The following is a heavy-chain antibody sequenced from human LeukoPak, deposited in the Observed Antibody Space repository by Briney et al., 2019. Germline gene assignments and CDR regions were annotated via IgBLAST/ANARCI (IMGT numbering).Heavy chain of an antibody. V-gene: IGHV1-18*04. D-gene: IGHD6-19*01. Sequence: ASVKVSCKASGYTFTSYGINWVRPAPGQGLEWMGWISGHNGHTNYVQKMQGRGTMTTDTSTNTAYMELRNLTSDDTAVYYCARGPGIAVAGVFDYWGQGSLVTVSS. CDR2: ISGHNGHT. CDR1: GYTFTSYG. J-gene: IGHJ4*02. CDR3: ARGPGIAVAGVFDY.